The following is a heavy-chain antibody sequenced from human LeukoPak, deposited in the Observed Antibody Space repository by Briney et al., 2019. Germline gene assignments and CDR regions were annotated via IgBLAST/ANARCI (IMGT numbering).Heavy chain of an antibody. CDR2: INPNSGGT. V-gene: IGHV1-2*02. CDR3: ARGGWPLYYYYMDV. D-gene: IGHD2-15*01. Sequence: SSVKVSCKASGYTFTGYYMHWVRQAPGQGLEWMGWINPNSGGTNYAQNFQGRVTMTRDTSISTAYMELSRLRSDDPAVYYCARGGWPLYYYYMDVWGKGTTVTISS. J-gene: IGHJ6*03. CDR1: GYTFTGYY.